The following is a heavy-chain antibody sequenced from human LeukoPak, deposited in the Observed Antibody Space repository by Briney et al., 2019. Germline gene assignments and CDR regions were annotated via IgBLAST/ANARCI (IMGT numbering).Heavy chain of an antibody. CDR2: IIPILGIA. J-gene: IGHJ3*02. CDR3: ARRVWFGESAFDI. D-gene: IGHD3-10*01. Sequence: ASVKVSCKASGGTFSSYAISWVRQAPGQGLEWMGRIIPILGIANYAQKFQGRVTITADKSTSTAYMELSSLRSEDTAVYYCARRVWFGESAFDIWGQGTMVTASS. V-gene: IGHV1-69*04. CDR1: GGTFSSYA.